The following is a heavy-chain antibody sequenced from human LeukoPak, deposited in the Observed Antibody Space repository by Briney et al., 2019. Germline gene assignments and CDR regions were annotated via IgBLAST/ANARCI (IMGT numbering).Heavy chain of an antibody. CDR1: GYSFTSYW. J-gene: IGHJ4*02. V-gene: IGHV5-51*01. D-gene: IGHD3-22*01. Sequence: GASLKTSYTGSGYSFTSYWNGWGRQIPGEGVEWMGINYPGDSDTRYRPSLQGQVTSSADKSISTAYLQWSSLKASDTAMYYCARGEMGYYYDSEGYWGQGTLVTVSS. CDR2: NYPGDSDT. CDR3: ARGEMGYYYDSEGY.